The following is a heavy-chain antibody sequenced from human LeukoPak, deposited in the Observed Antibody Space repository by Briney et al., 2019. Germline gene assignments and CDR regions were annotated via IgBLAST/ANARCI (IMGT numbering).Heavy chain of an antibody. V-gene: IGHV3-30*18. D-gene: IGHD6-19*01. CDR3: AKGSSGWYYFDY. Sequence: QPGRSLRLSCAASGFTFSSYGMHWVRQAPGKGLEWVAVISYDGSNKYYADSVKGRFTISRDNSKNTLYLQMNSLRAEDTAVYCCAKGSSGWYYFDYWGQGTLVTVSS. CDR2: ISYDGSNK. J-gene: IGHJ4*02. CDR1: GFTFSSYG.